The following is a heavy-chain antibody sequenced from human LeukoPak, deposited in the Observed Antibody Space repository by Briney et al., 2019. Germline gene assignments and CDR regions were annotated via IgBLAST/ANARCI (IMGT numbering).Heavy chain of an antibody. CDR2: IYYSGST. Sequence: RPSETPSLNCTGYGGSISSYYWSWIRQPPGKGLEWIGYIYYSGSTNYNPSLKSRVTISVDTSKNQFSLKLSSVTAADTAVYYCARWGNILNGYHDDAFDIWGQGTMVTVSS. D-gene: IGHD3-9*01. CDR1: GGSISSYY. CDR3: ARWGNILNGYHDDAFDI. J-gene: IGHJ3*02. V-gene: IGHV4-59*01.